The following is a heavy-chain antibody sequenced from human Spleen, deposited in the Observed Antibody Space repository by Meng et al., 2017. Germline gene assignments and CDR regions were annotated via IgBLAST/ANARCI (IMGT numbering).Heavy chain of an antibody. CDR3: VRDGWRYDSNSDTYYSYYFDS. CDR1: GFSFDDYG. D-gene: IGHD3-22*01. CDR2: INSEGSST. V-gene: IGHV3-74*01. Sequence: GESLKISCAASGFSFDDYGMSWVRQAPGKGLMWVSRINSEGSSTSYADSVKGRFTISRDNAKNTLYLQMHSLRAEDTALYFCVRDGWRYDSNSDTYYSYYFDSWGQGTLVTVSS. J-gene: IGHJ4*02.